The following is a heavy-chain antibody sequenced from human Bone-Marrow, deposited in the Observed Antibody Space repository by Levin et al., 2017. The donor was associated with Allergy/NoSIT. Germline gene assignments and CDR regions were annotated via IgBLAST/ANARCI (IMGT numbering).Heavy chain of an antibody. V-gene: IGHV1-69*01. CDR3: ATDRGMVLRY. CDR2: IIPGFGTT. Sequence: GGSLRLSCKASGGTFSNYPITWVRQAPGQGLEWMGGIIPGFGTTKYALKFQGRVTITADESTSTGYMELVSLTSEDTAVYYCATDRGMVLRYWGQGTLVTVSS. J-gene: IGHJ4*02. CDR1: GGTFSNYP. D-gene: IGHD3-10*01.